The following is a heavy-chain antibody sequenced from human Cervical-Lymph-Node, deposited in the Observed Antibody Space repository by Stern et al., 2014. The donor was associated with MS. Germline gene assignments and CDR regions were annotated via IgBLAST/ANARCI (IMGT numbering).Heavy chain of an antibody. CDR2: VYYSGAP. Sequence: QLQLQESGPGLVKPSETLSLTCAVSGDSISSYTHYWAWIRQPPGKGLEWIGSVYYSGAPSYSPSLKSPITIPVDTPKNHFPLGLNSVTAADTAVYYCAKHACTGAACPFDLWGQGTLVTVSS. V-gene: IGHV4-39*01. CDR1: GDSISSYTHY. CDR3: AKHACTGAACPFDL. J-gene: IGHJ4*02. D-gene: IGHD2-8*02.